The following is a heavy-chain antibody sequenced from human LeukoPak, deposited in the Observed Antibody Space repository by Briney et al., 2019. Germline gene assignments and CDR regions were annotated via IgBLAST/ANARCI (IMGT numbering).Heavy chain of an antibody. J-gene: IGHJ3*02. Sequence: SETLSLTCAVYGGSFSGYYWSWIRQPPGKGLEWIGEINHSGSTNYNPSLKSRVTISVDTSKNQFSLKLSSVTAADTAVYYCARRKTYGLGRAFDIWGQGTMVTVSS. D-gene: IGHD3/OR15-3a*01. CDR3: ARRKTYGLGRAFDI. V-gene: IGHV4-34*01. CDR1: GGSFSGYY. CDR2: INHSGST.